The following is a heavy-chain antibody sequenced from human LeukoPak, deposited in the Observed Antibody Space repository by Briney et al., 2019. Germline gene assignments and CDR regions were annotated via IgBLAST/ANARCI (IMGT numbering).Heavy chain of an antibody. D-gene: IGHD3-22*01. Sequence: SGTLSLTCTVSGDSINSLDLWSWVRQPPGKGLEWIGEMYLSGTTHSNPSVKSRVTISIDKSKNQFFLNLSSVTPADTAVYYCAGLVGRYSSGLYYYYFDYWGQGTLVTVSS. CDR3: AGLVGRYSSGLYYYYFDY. V-gene: IGHV4-4*02. J-gene: IGHJ4*02. CDR1: GDSINSLDL. CDR2: MYLSGTT.